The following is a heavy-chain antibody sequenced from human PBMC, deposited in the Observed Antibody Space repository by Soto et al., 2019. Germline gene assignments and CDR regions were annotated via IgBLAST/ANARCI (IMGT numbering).Heavy chain of an antibody. D-gene: IGHD4-17*01. CDR1: GFSINSAAVG. J-gene: IGHJ1*01. V-gene: IGHV2-5*02. CDR3: AHNDDYANESFRN. CDR2: IYGDDDQ. Sequence: QITLKESGPTLVKPTQTLTLTCTYSGFSINSAAVGVGWVRQPPGKALEWLALIYGDDDQRYTPSLKGRLTITPDTSKNQVFLRITYLDPVDQATYYCAHNDDYANESFRNWGQGTLVIVSS.